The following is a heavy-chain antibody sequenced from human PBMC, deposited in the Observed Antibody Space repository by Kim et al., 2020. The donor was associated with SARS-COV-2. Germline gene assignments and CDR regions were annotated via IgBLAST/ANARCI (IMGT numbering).Heavy chain of an antibody. D-gene: IGHD3-10*01. CDR3: AKDRVVRGIMGAFAS. V-gene: IGHV3-23*01. J-gene: IGHJ4*02. CDR2: ISGSGGGT. Sequence: GGSLRLSCAASGFTFSSYAMSWIRQAPGKGLEWVSTISGSGGGTSYADSVKGRFTISRDNSKNTLYLQMNSLRAKDTAVYYCAKDRVVRGIMGAFASWGQGTLVTVSS. CDR1: GFTFSSYA.